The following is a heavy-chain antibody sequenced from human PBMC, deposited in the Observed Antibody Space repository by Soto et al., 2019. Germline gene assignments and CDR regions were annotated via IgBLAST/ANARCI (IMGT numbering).Heavy chain of an antibody. Sequence: PSETLSLTCTVSGGSISSYYWSWIRQPPGKGLEWIGDIYYSGSTNYNPSLKSRVTISVDTSKNQFSLKLSSVTAADTAVYYCARDPYHVLMVNAPNLYGMDVWGQGTTVTVSS. CDR1: GGSISSYY. D-gene: IGHD2-8*01. J-gene: IGHJ6*02. V-gene: IGHV4-59*12. CDR2: IYYSGST. CDR3: ARDPYHVLMVNAPNLYGMDV.